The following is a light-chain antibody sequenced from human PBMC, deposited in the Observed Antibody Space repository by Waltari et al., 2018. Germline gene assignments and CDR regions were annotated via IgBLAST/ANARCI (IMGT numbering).Light chain of an antibody. CDR1: QSIRNY. V-gene: IGKV1-39*01. Sequence: IQMTQSPSSLSASVGDRVIITCRASQSIRNYLHWYQHKPGKAPKLLLYAASSLQSGVPSRFSGSGSGTGFTLTITNLQPEDTATYYCQQSYDTPYTFGQGTNLEIK. J-gene: IGKJ2*01. CDR3: QQSYDTPYT. CDR2: AAS.